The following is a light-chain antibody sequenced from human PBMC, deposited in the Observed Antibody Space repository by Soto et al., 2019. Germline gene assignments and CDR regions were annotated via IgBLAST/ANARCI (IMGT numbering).Light chain of an antibody. V-gene: IGKV3-15*01. J-gene: IGKJ1*01. CDR3: QQYNKWPQT. CDR2: GAS. CDR1: QSVSSD. Sequence: EIVMTQSPATLSMSPGERVTLSCRASQSVSSDVAWYQQKPGQAPRLLIYGASTRATGTPARFSGSGSGTEVTLIISSLQSEDFAVYYCQQYNKWPQTFGQGTKVDIK.